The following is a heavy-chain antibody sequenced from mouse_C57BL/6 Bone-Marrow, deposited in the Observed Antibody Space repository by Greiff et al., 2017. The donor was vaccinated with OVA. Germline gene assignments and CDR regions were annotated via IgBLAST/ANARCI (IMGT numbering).Heavy chain of an antibody. CDR3: ARDSNWYFDV. D-gene: IGHD2-5*01. CDR2: IDPSDSYT. Sequence: QVQLQQPGAELVMPGASVKLSFKASGYTFTSYWMHWVKQRPGQGLEWIGEIDPSDSYTNYNQNFKGKSTLTVDKSSSTAYMQLSSLTSEDSAVYYCARDSNWYFDVWGTGTTVTVSS. CDR1: GYTFTSYW. J-gene: IGHJ1*03. V-gene: IGHV1-69*01.